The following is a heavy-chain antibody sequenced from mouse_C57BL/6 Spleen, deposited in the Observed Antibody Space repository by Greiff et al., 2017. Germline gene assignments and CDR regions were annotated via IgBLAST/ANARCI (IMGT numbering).Heavy chain of an antibody. CDR3: ARRSGYWYFDV. CDR2: INPSTGGT. CDR1: GYSFTGYY. J-gene: IGHJ1*03. V-gene: IGHV1-42*01. Sequence: DVQLVESGPELVKPGASVKISCKASGYSFTGYYMNWVKQSPEKSLEWIGEINPSTGGTTYNQKFKAKATLTVDKSSSTAYMQLKSLTSEDSAVYYCARRSGYWYFDVWGTGTTVTVSS.